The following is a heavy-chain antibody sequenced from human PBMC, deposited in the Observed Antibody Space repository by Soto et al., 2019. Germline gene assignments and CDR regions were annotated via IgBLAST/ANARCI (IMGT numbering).Heavy chain of an antibody. Sequence: SETLSLTCAVSSGSISSSNWWSWVRQPPGKGLEWIGEIYHSGSTNYNPSLKSRVTISVDKSKNQFSLKLSSVTAADTAVYYCARSLGWDSSGPLDYWGQGTLVTVSS. V-gene: IGHV4-4*02. J-gene: IGHJ4*02. CDR1: SGSISSSNW. CDR2: IYHSGST. CDR3: ARSLGWDSSGPLDY. D-gene: IGHD6-19*01.